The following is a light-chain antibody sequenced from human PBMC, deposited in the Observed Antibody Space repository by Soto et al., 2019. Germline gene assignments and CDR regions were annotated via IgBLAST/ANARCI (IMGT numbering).Light chain of an antibody. J-gene: IGKJ1*01. Sequence: DIPMTQSPSTLSASVGDSVTITCRASQTISNWLAWYQQKPGKAPKLLIYKASTLESGVPLRFSGSGSGTEFTLTISSLQPDDFATYYCQQYNTYSFGQGTKVEIK. V-gene: IGKV1-5*03. CDR2: KAS. CDR3: QQYNTYS. CDR1: QTISNW.